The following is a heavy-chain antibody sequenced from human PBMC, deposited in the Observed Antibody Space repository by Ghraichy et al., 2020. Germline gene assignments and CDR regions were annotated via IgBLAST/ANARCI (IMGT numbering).Heavy chain of an antibody. J-gene: IGHJ4*02. Sequence: LSLTCAASGFTFSSYGMNWVRQAPGKGLEWVAFIRYDGSNKYYADSVKGRFTISRDNSKNTLYLQMNSLRAEDTAVYYCAKQVGSGWTNFDYWGQGALVTVSS. CDR1: GFTFSSYG. CDR3: AKQVGSGWTNFDY. V-gene: IGHV3-30*02. CDR2: IRYDGSNK. D-gene: IGHD6-19*01.